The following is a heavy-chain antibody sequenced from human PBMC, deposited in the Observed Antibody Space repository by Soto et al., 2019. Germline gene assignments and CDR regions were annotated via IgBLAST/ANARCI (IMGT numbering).Heavy chain of an antibody. CDR2: IYYSGST. D-gene: IGHD5-18*01. Sequence: PSETLSLTCTVSGGSISSYYWSWIRQPPGKGLEWIGYIYYSGSTNYNPSLKSRVTISVDTSKNQFSLKLSSVTAADTAVYYCARDLKLWRGPHGMDVWGKGATVDVSS. J-gene: IGHJ6*04. CDR3: ARDLKLWRGPHGMDV. CDR1: GGSISSYY. V-gene: IGHV4-59*01.